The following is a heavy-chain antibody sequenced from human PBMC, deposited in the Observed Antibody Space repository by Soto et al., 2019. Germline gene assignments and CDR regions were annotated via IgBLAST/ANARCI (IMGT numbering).Heavy chain of an antibody. Sequence: HPGGALRLSCAASGFTCSNYGMHWVRQAPGKGLVWVSRVSHDGSTTSYADSVKGRFTISRDNSKNTLYLQMNSLRDEDTAVYYCARDLDWVLYDYWGQGTPVTVSS. V-gene: IGHV3-74*01. CDR3: ARDLDWVLYDY. J-gene: IGHJ4*02. CDR1: GFTCSNYG. D-gene: IGHD3-3*01. CDR2: VSHDGSTT.